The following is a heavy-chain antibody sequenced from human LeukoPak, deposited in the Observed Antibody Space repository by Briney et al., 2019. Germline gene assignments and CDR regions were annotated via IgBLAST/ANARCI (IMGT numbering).Heavy chain of an antibody. V-gene: IGHV4-61*02. D-gene: IGHD6-13*01. CDR1: GGSISSGSYY. CDR2: IYTSGST. Sequence: SQTLSLTCTVSGGSISSGSYYWSWIRQPAGKGLEWIGRIYTSGSTNYNPSLKSRVTISVDTSKNQFSLKLSSVTAADTAVYYCARSPFSWYDYWGQGTLVTVSS. CDR3: ARSPFSWYDY. J-gene: IGHJ4*02.